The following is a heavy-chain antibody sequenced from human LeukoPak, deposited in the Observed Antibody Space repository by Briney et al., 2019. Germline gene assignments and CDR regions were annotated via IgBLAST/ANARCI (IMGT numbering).Heavy chain of an antibody. CDR1: VGSTSSSSYS. Sequence: SETLSLTCTVSVGSTSSSSYSWGWIRQPPGKGLGWIGSIYYSRSTYYKPSLKSRVTISVDASNNQFSVKPSSVTAADTAVYYCASPSLDYDSSDLFDYWGQGALVTVS. V-gene: IGHV4-39*01. D-gene: IGHD3-22*01. CDR3: ASPSLDYDSSDLFDY. J-gene: IGHJ4*02. CDR2: IYYSRST.